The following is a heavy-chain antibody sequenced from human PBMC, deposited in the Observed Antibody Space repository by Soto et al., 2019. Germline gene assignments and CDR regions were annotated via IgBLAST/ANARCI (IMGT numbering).Heavy chain of an antibody. D-gene: IGHD5-12*01. Sequence: GGSLRLSCAASGFTFSDYYMSWIRQAPGQGLEWVSYISSSGSTIYYADSVKGRFTISRDNAKNSLYQQMNSMRAEDMAVYYCARDHYDVDIVATVNFDYWGQGTLVTVSS. J-gene: IGHJ4*02. CDR3: ARDHYDVDIVATVNFDY. CDR2: ISSSGSTI. V-gene: IGHV3-11*01. CDR1: GFTFSDYY.